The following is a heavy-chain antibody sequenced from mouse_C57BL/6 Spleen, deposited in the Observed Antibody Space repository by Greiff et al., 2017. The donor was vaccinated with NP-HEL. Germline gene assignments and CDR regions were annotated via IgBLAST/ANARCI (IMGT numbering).Heavy chain of an antibody. V-gene: IGHV5-6*01. J-gene: IGHJ1*03. CDR3: AREGDYGSSYGYFDV. CDR2: ISSGGSYT. D-gene: IGHD1-1*01. Sequence: EVQLVESGGDLVKPGGSLKLSCAASGFTFSSYGMSWVRQTPDKRLEWVATISSGGSYTYYPDSVKGRFTISSDNAKNTLYLQMSSLKSEDTAMYYCAREGDYGSSYGYFDVWGTGTTVTVSS. CDR1: GFTFSSYG.